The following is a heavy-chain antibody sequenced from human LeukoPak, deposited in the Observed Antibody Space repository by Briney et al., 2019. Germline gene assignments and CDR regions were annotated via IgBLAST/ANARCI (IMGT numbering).Heavy chain of an antibody. CDR2: ISSSGSAT. D-gene: IGHD5-24*01. CDR3: ARGGGGDGYTFDI. V-gene: IGHV3-48*01. J-gene: IGHJ3*02. CDR1: GFTFSTYN. Sequence: GGSLRLSCAASGFTFSTYNMNWVRQAPGKGLEWVSYISSSGSATYYADSVKGRFTTSRDNSKNTLYLQMNSLRAEDTAVYYCARGGGGDGYTFDIWGQGTMVTVSS.